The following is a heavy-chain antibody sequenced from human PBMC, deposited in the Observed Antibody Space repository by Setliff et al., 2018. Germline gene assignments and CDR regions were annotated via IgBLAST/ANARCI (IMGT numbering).Heavy chain of an antibody. CDR3: AISTLSICSGGTCPNAFDV. CDR2: INPNSGGA. V-gene: IGHV1-2*02. Sequence: ASVKVSCKASGYTFAGYYMHWVRQAPGQGLERMGWINPNSGGANYAQKFQGRVTMTTDTSTSAAYMELRSLRSDDTAVYYCAISTLSICSGGTCPNAFDVWGQGTMVTVSS. CDR1: GYTFAGYY. J-gene: IGHJ3*01. D-gene: IGHD2-15*01.